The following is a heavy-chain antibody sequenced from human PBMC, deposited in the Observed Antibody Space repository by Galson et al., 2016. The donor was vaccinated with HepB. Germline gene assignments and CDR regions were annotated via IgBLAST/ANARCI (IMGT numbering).Heavy chain of an antibody. CDR3: ARDRAYSQVDF. J-gene: IGHJ4*02. CDR2: INPDGSAN. D-gene: IGHD4-11*01. CDR1: GFSFNNSW. V-gene: IGHV3-7*03. Sequence: SLRLSCAASGFSFNNSWMNWVRQAPGKGPEWVASINPDGSANYYVGSVKGRYTISRDNAKNSLYLQMDSLRADDTAVYYCARDRAYSQVDFWGQGTPVTVSS.